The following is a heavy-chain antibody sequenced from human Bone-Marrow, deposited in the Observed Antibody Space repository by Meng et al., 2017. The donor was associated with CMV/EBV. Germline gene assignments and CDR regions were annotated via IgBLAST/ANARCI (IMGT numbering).Heavy chain of an antibody. D-gene: IGHD1/OR15-1a*01. J-gene: IGHJ3*02. V-gene: IGHV3-64*02. CDR3: ARRGNSYALDI. CDR1: GFSFSTSP. Sequence: GGSLRLSCAASGFSFSTSPMHWVRQAPGKGLEYVSAITSNGGNTYYADSVKGRFTISSDNSKNTLYLQRGSLRAEDMAVYYCARRGNSYALDIWGQGTMVTVSS. CDR2: ITSNGGNT.